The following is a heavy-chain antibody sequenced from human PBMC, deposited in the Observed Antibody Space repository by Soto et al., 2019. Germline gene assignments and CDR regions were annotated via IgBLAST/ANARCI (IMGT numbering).Heavy chain of an antibody. V-gene: IGHV1-69*02. CDR3: ALQSVGWFDP. CDR2: IIPILGIA. D-gene: IGHD4-4*01. J-gene: IGHJ5*02. Sequence: QVQLVQSGAEVKKPGSSVKVSCKASGGTFSSYTISWVRQAPGQGLEWMGRIIPILGIANYAQKFQGRVTITADKSTSTAYMELSSLRPEDTAVHYCALQSVGWFDPWGQGTLVTVSS. CDR1: GGTFSSYT.